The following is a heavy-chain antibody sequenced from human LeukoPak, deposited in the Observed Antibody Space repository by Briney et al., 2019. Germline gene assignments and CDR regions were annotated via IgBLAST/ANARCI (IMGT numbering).Heavy chain of an antibody. CDR1: GDSISSYY. Sequence: SETLSLTCTVSGDSISSYYWTWIRQPPGKGLEWIGYFYYSGSTNYNPSLKSRVTISGETSKNQFSLKLSSVTAADTAVYYCARSGGNAPYSFISLDYWRQGMLVIVSS. V-gene: IGHV4-59*01. D-gene: IGHD4-23*01. J-gene: IGHJ4*02. CDR3: ARSGGNAPYSFISLDY. CDR2: FYYSGST.